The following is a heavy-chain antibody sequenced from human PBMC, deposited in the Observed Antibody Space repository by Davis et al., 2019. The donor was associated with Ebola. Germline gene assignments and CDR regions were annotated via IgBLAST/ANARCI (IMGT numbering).Heavy chain of an antibody. Sequence: PAGSLRLSCAASGFTFSNAWMSWVRPAPGKGLEWVGCIKSKTDGGTTDYAAPVKGRFTISRDDSKNTLYLQMNSLKTEDTAVYYCTTDLWAINYYYYMDVWGKGTTVTVSS. V-gene: IGHV3-15*01. CDR1: GFTFSNAW. D-gene: IGHD2-2*01. J-gene: IGHJ6*03. CDR3: TTDLWAINYYYYMDV. CDR2: IKSKTDGGTT.